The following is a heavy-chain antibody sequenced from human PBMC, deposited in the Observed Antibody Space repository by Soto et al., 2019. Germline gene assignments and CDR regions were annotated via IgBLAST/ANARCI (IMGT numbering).Heavy chain of an antibody. J-gene: IGHJ3*02. D-gene: IGHD2-2*01. V-gene: IGHV1-46*01. CDR3: ARDAVGYCSSTSCPGGDAFDI. Sequence: GASVQVSCKASGYTFTSYYMHWVRQAPGQGLEWMGIINPSGGSTSYAQKFQGRVTMTRDTSTSTVYMELSSLRSEDTAVYYCARDAVGYCSSTSCPGGDAFDIWGQGTMVTVSS. CDR1: GYTFTSYY. CDR2: INPSGGST.